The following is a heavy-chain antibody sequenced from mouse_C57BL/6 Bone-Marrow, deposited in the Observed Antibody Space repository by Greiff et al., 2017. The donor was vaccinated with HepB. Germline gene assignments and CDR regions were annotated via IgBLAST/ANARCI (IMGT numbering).Heavy chain of an antibody. J-gene: IGHJ2*01. Sequence: VQLQQPGAELVKPGASVKMSCKASSYTFTSYWITWVKQRPGQGLEWIGDIYPGSGSTNYNEKFKSKATLTVDTSSSTAYMQLSSLTSEDSAVYYCARYSLPITTVVLDYWGQGTTLTVSS. V-gene: IGHV1-55*01. CDR2: IYPGSGST. CDR1: SYTFTSYW. CDR3: ARYSLPITTVVLDY. D-gene: IGHD1-1*01.